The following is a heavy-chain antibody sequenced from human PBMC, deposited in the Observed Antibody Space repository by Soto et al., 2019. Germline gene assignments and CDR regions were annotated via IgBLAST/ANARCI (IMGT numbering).Heavy chain of an antibody. D-gene: IGHD4-17*01. CDR2: INSDGRIT. J-gene: IGHJ3*02. V-gene: IGHV3-74*01. CDR1: GFTFSSYQ. CDR3: ARAVNYGDYDALGI. Sequence: GGSLRLSCAAFGFTFSSYQMHWVRQVPGKGLVWVSHINSDGRITNYGDSVKGRSTISRDNAKNTLYLQMNSLRTEDTAIYYCARAVNYGDYDALGIWGQGTMVTVSS.